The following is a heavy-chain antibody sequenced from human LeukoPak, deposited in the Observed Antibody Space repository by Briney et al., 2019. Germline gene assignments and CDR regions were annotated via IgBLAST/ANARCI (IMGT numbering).Heavy chain of an antibody. CDR2: FSYSGTT. CDR3: ARSVVRGVPNGFDI. CDR1: GGSISSYY. J-gene: IGHJ3*02. Sequence: SETLSLTCTVPGGSISSYYWTWIRQPPGKGLEWIGDFSYSGTTNYNPSLKSRLTISVDMSKNQFSLKLSSVIAADTAVYYCARSVVRGVPNGFDIWGQGTMVTVSS. V-gene: IGHV4-59*01. D-gene: IGHD3-10*02.